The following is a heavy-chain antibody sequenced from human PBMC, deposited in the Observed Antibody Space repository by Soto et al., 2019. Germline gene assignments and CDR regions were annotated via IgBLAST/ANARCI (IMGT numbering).Heavy chain of an antibody. D-gene: IGHD5-12*01. CDR2: MSPNSGNT. Sequence: ASVKVSCTASGYTFTSYGINWVRQATGQGLEWMGWMSPNSGNTGYAQKFQGRVTMTTNTSISTAYMELSSPRSEDTAVYYCASGVSMVATTYYYYMYGWCKGTTVTVSS. CDR3: ASGVSMVATTYYYYMYG. V-gene: IGHV1-8*02. CDR1: GYTFTSYG. J-gene: IGHJ6*03.